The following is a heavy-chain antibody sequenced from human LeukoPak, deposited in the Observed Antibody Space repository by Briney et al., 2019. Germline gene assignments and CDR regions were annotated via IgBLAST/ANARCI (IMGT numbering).Heavy chain of an antibody. CDR2: ISYDGSNK. V-gene: IGHV3-30-3*01. CDR3: ASGSTTVTNLQAY. D-gene: IGHD4-17*01. J-gene: IGHJ4*02. Sequence: GGSLRLSCAASGFTFSGYPIHWVRQAPGKGLEWVAVISYDGSNKYYADSVKGRFTISRDNSKNTLYLQMNSLRAEDTAVYYCASGSTTVTNLQAYWGQGTLVTVSS. CDR1: GFTFSGYP.